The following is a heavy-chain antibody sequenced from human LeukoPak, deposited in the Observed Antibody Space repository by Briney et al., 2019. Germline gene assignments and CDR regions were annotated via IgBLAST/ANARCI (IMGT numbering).Heavy chain of an antibody. Sequence: GGSLRLSCAASGFTFSSYAMSWVRQAPGKGLEWVSVIYSGGSTYYADSVKGRFTISRHNSKNTLYLQMNSLRAEDTAVYYCARGNSGSYLGYYYYGMDVWGQGTTVTVSS. CDR3: ARGNSGSYLGYYYYGMDV. J-gene: IGHJ6*02. D-gene: IGHD1-26*01. CDR2: IYSGGST. CDR1: GFTFSSYA. V-gene: IGHV3-53*04.